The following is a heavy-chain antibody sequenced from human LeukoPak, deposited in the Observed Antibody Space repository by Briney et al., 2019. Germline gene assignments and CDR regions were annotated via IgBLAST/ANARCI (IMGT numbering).Heavy chain of an antibody. CDR3: ARDEGYSGSYFDY. D-gene: IGHD1-26*01. J-gene: IGHJ4*02. CDR1: GGSFSGYY. V-gene: IGHV4-34*01. CDR2: INHSGST. Sequence: PSETLSLTCAVYGGSFSGYYWSWIRQPPGKGLEWIGEINHSGSTNYNPSLKSRVTISVDTPKNQFSLKLSSVTAADTAVYYCARDEGYSGSYFDYWGQGTLVTVSS.